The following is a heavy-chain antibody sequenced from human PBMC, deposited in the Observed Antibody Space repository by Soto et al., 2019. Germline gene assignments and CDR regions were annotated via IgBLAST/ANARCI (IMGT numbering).Heavy chain of an antibody. J-gene: IGHJ4*02. D-gene: IGHD2-2*01. CDR1: GFTFSSYA. V-gene: IGHV3-23*01. CDR3: VSGGVVEVPPSSSDY. Sequence: EVQLLESGGGLVQPGGSLRLSCAASGFTFSSYAMSWVRQAPGKGLEWVSAISGSGATTNYADSVKGRFTVSRDNSKNTLYQQVHIRRAEDTAVYYGVSGGVVEVPPSSSDYWGQGTLGTVSA. CDR2: ISGSGATT.